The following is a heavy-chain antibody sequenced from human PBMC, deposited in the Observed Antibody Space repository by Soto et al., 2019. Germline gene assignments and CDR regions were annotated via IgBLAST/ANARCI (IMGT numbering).Heavy chain of an antibody. CDR2: IYYSGSS. J-gene: IGHJ4*02. CDR1: GGSISGDYY. CDR3: ARGGARWPDYFDS. V-gene: IGHV4-30-4*08. Sequence: QVRLHESGPGLVKPSQTLSLTCSVSGGSISGDYYWSWIRQSPEKGLEWIGYIYYSGSSYSNPALQSRLSMSLDTSKNQFSLKLRSVTAADTAVYYCARGGARWPDYFDSWGQGALVAVSS. D-gene: IGHD2-15*01.